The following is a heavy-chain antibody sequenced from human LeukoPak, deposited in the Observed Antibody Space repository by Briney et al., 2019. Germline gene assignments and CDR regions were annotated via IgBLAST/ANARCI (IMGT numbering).Heavy chain of an antibody. CDR3: ARATEYDFWSGPARDYYYYGMDV. Sequence: ASVKVSCKASGYTFTGYYMHWVRQAPGQGLEWMGWINPNSGGTNYAQKFQGWVTMTRDTSISTAYMELSRLRSDDTAVYYCARATEYDFWSGPARDYYYYGMDVWGQGTTVTVSS. CDR1: GYTFTGYY. V-gene: IGHV1-2*04. D-gene: IGHD3-3*01. CDR2: INPNSGGT. J-gene: IGHJ6*02.